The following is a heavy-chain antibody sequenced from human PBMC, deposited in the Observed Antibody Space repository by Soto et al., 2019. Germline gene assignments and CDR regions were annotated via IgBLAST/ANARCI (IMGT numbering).Heavy chain of an antibody. D-gene: IGHD2-8*02. CDR2: INHSGST. Sequence: SETLSVTSTVAGGSSSSSSYYWGWNRQPPGKGLEWIGKINHSGSTNYNPSLKSRVTISVDTSKNQFSLKLTSVTAADTAVYYCARDKITGLFDYWGQGTLVTVSS. CDR3: ARDKITGLFDY. V-gene: IGHV4-39*07. CDR1: GGSSSSSSYY. J-gene: IGHJ4*02.